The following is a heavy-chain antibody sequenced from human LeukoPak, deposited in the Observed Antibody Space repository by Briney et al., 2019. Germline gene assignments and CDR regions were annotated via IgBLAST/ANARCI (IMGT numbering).Heavy chain of an antibody. J-gene: IGHJ4*02. CDR3: AKVSNGYYTAWYGGSFDS. V-gene: IGHV3-30*02. CDR2: IRYDGSNK. D-gene: IGHD6-19*01. Sequence: GGSLRLSCAASGFTFSSYGMHWVRQAPGKGLEWVAFIRYDGSNKYYADSVKGRITVSRDNSKNTLYLQMNSLRPEDTAVYYCAKVSNGYYTAWYGGSFDSWGQGTLVTVSS. CDR1: GFTFSSYG.